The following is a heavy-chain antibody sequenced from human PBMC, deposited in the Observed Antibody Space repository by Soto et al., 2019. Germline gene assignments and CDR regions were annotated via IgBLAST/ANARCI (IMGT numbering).Heavy chain of an antibody. CDR2: MNPKKANR. CDR1: GYTSPIYD. V-gene: IGHV1-8*01. J-gene: IGHJ4*03. CDR3: AIYRTISPEGFVI. D-gene: IGHD3-10*01. Sequence: ASVKVSCKASGYTSPIYDIEWVRQATGQRLEWMGWMNPKKANRYPAPKFQGRLTMTWNTSTTTAYMELTNLRSEDTAIYYCAIYRTISPEGFVIWGQGTRVTVSS.